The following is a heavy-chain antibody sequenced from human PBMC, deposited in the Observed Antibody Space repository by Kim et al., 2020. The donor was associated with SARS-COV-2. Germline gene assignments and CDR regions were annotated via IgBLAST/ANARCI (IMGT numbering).Heavy chain of an antibody. V-gene: IGHV3-30*18. CDR1: GFSFSNYG. Sequence: GGSLRLSCAASGFSFSNYGMNWVRQAPGKGLEWVAFISYNGSNKQYLDSLKGRFTISRDYSKNTLYLQMNSLTAEDTAVYYCAQQGDIFELNTYYGMDLWGQGTTVTVSS. J-gene: IGHJ6*02. D-gene: IGHD3-10*01. CDR3: AQQGDIFELNTYYGMDL. CDR2: ISYNGSNK.